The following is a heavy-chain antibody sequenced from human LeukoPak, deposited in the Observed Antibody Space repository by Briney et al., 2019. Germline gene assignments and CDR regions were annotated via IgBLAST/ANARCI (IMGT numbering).Heavy chain of an antibody. CDR3: ARGRSDYYGSGSYYWWFDP. V-gene: IGHV4-30-2*01. D-gene: IGHD3-10*01. CDR1: GGSISSGGYS. J-gene: IGHJ5*02. CDR2: IYHSGST. Sequence: SQTLSLTCAVSGGSISSGGYSWSWIRQPPGKGLEWIGYIYHSGSTYYNPSLKSRVTISVDRSKNQFSLKLSSVTAADTAVYYCARGRSDYYGSGSYYWWFDPWGQGTLVTVSS.